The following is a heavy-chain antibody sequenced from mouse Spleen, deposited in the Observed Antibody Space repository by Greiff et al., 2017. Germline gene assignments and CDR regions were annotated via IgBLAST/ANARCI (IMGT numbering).Heavy chain of an antibody. CDR1: GFTFSSYA. V-gene: IGHV5-9-3*01. Sequence: EVQLVESGGGLVKPGGSLKLSCAASGFTFSSYAMSWVRQTPEKRLEWVATISSGGSYTYYPDSVKGRFTISRDNAKNTLYLQMSSLRSEDTAMYYCARHGEDSSGYDYWGQGTTLTVSS. D-gene: IGHD3-2*01. J-gene: IGHJ2*01. CDR3: ARHGEDSSGYDY. CDR2: ISSGGSYT.